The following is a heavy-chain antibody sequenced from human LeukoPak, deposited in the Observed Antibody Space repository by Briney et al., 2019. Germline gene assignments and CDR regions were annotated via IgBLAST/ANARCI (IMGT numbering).Heavy chain of an antibody. V-gene: IGHV1-69*13. CDR3: ARPRLTYCSSTSCYGIGFDY. CDR1: GGTFSSYA. CDR2: IIPIFGTA. J-gene: IGHJ4*02. D-gene: IGHD2-2*01. Sequence: ASVKVSCKASGGTFSSYAISWVRQAPGQGLEWMGGIIPIFGTANYAQKFQGRVTITADESTSTAYMELSSLRSEDTAVYYCARPRLTYCSSTSCYGIGFDYWGQGTLVTVSS.